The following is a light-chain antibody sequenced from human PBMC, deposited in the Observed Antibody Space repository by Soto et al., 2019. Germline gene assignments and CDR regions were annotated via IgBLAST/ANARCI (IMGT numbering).Light chain of an antibody. CDR1: QGIGSF. Sequence: IQLTQSPSFLSASVGDRVTITCRASQGIGSFLAWYQQKPGKAPKLLIYDASTLQSGVPSRFSGSESGTEFTLTITSLQADDFATYYCQQLGNYPRTFGPGTKVDVK. V-gene: IGKV1-9*01. J-gene: IGKJ3*01. CDR2: DAS. CDR3: QQLGNYPRT.